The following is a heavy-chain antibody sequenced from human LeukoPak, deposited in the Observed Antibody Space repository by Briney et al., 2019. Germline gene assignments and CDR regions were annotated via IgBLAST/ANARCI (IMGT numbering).Heavy chain of an antibody. CDR2: ISYDGNNK. CDR1: GFTFSSYV. V-gene: IGHV3-30*18. CDR3: AKDWVVRGVISY. D-gene: IGHD3-10*01. J-gene: IGHJ4*02. Sequence: PGGSLRLSCAASGFTFSSYVMHWVRQAPGKGLEWVAGISYDGNNKYYAESVKGRFTISRDNSKNTLYLQMNSLRDEDTAVYYCAKDWVVRGVISYWGQGTLVTASS.